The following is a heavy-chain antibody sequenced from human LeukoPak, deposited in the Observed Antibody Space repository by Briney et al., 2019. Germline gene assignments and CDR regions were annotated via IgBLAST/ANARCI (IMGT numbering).Heavy chain of an antibody. Sequence: NPSETLSLPCTVSGGSISSSCYYWGWIRQPPGKGLEWIGSIYYSGSTYYNPSLKSRVTISVDTSKNQFSLKLSSVTAADTAVYYCARVGRAAIPYMDVWGKVTTVTVSS. CDR3: ARVGRAAIPYMDV. J-gene: IGHJ6*03. CDR2: IYYSGST. D-gene: IGHD2-2*01. CDR1: GGSISSSCYY. V-gene: IGHV4-39*07.